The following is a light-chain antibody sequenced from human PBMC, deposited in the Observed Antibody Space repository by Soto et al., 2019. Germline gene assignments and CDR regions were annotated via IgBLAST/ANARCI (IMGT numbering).Light chain of an antibody. CDR1: SSDVGGSKY. CDR3: PSYSSSGTLVV. J-gene: IGLJ1*01. V-gene: IGLV2-14*01. CDR2: EVS. Sequence: QSALTQPASVSGSPGQSITISCTGTSSDVGGSKYISWYQQYPGKAPKLMIYEVSARPSGVSNRFAGSKSGSTASLTISGLQAEDEADYYCPSYSSSGTLVVFGSGTKVTVL.